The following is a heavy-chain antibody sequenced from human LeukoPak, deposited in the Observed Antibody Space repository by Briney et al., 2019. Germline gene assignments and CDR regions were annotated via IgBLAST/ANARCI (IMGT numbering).Heavy chain of an antibody. Sequence: GESLKISCKASGYTFNTDWIGWVRQVPGKGLEWMGIIYPSDSDTRYGPSLQGQVTISADKSTSTAYLEWSSLKASDTAMYYCARHYGDYADYWGQGTLVTVSS. J-gene: IGHJ4*02. CDR1: GYTFNTDW. CDR3: ARHYGDYADY. V-gene: IGHV5-51*01. D-gene: IGHD4-17*01. CDR2: IYPSDSDT.